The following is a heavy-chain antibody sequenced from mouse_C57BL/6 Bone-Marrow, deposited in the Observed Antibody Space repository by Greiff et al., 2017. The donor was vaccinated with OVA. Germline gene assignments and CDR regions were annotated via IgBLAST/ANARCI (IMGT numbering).Heavy chain of an antibody. V-gene: IGHV1-18*01. CDR3: ARGLIYYDYDGAAWFAY. Sequence: VQLQQSGPELVKPGASVKIPCKASGYTFTDYNMDWVKQSHGKSLEWIGDINPNNGGTIYNQKFKGKATLTVDKSSSTAYMELRSLTSEDTAVYYCARGLIYYDYDGAAWFAYWGQGTLVTVSA. CDR2: INPNNGGT. D-gene: IGHD2-4*01. J-gene: IGHJ3*01. CDR1: GYTFTDYN.